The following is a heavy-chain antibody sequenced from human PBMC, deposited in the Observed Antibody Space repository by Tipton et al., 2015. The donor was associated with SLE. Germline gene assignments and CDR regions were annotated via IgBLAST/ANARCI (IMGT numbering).Heavy chain of an antibody. CDR1: GFTINNYA. V-gene: IGHV3-23*01. CDR3: ARFLGAWELRQPFDP. D-gene: IGHD1-26*01. CDR2: ISNGGGST. Sequence: GSLRLSCEASGFTINNYAMSWVRQAPGKGLEWVSVISNGGGSTYYADSVKGRFTISRDNSKNTLSLQLNSLRVEDTAIYYCARFLGAWELRQPFDPWGQGTLVTVSS. J-gene: IGHJ5*02.